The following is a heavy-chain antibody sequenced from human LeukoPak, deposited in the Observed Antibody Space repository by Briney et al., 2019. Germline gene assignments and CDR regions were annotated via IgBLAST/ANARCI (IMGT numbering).Heavy chain of an antibody. CDR2: INPNSGGT. CDR1: GYTFTSYY. D-gene: IGHD4-17*01. Sequence: GASVKVSCKASGYTFTSYYMYWVRQAPGQGPEWMGWINPNSGGTNYAQKFQGRVTMTRDTSISTAYMELSRLRSDDTAVYYCARKYGDYNAELAFDIWGQGTMVTVSS. J-gene: IGHJ3*02. V-gene: IGHV1-2*02. CDR3: ARKYGDYNAELAFDI.